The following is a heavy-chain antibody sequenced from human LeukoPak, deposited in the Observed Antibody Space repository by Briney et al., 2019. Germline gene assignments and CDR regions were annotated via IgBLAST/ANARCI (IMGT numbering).Heavy chain of an antibody. D-gene: IGHD3-10*01. Sequence: HPGGSLRLSCAASGFTFSSYAMSWVRQAPGKGLEWVSATSGSGGSTYYADSVKGRFTISRDNSKNTLYLQMNSLRAEDTAVYYCAKAGRSITMVRGVPHYWGQGTLVTVSS. V-gene: IGHV3-23*01. CDR1: GFTFSSYA. J-gene: IGHJ4*02. CDR2: TSGSGGST. CDR3: AKAGRSITMVRGVPHY.